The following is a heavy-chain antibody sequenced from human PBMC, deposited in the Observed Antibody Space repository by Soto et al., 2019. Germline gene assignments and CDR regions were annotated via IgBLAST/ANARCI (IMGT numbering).Heavy chain of an antibody. Sequence: QVQLVESGGGVVQPGRSLRLSCVASGFSFSNYAMHWVRQAPGKGLEWVAVISYDGSNKYYADSVKGRFTISRDTSKNTLYLQMNNLRTEDTAVYYCATVRGYRQDFDAFEMWGQGTMVTVSS. CDR2: ISYDGSNK. V-gene: IGHV3-30-3*01. J-gene: IGHJ3*02. D-gene: IGHD3-16*02. CDR3: ATVRGYRQDFDAFEM. CDR1: GFSFSNYA.